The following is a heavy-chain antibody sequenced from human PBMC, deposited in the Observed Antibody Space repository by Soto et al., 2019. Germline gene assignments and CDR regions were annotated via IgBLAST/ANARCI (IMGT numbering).Heavy chain of an antibody. J-gene: IGHJ6*03. CDR2: INPNNGGT. V-gene: IGHV1-2*04. CDR3: ARGSGCSGGSCYSSYYYYMDV. D-gene: IGHD2-15*01. CDR1: GYSFTGNS. Sequence: GASVKVSCKASGYSFTGNSMHWVRQAPGQGLEWMGWINPNNGGTNYAQRFRGWVTMTRDTSISTAYMELSRLRSDDTAVYYCARGSGCSGGSCYSSYYYYMDVWGKGTTVTVSS.